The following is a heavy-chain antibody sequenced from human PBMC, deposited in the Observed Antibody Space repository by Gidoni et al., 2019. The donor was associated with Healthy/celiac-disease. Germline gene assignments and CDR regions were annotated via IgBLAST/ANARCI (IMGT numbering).Heavy chain of an antibody. Sequence: QVQLVQSGAEVKQPGSSVKVSCKASGGTFSSDAISWVRQAPGQGLACMGGTITIYGTANAAQKFQGRVTITADESTSTAYMELSILRSEDTAVYYCARDPPRSGDSGSYHWYFDLWGRGTLVTVSS. CDR1: GGTFSSDA. D-gene: IGHD1-26*01. J-gene: IGHJ2*01. CDR3: ARDPPRSGDSGSYHWYFDL. CDR2: TITIYGTA. V-gene: IGHV1-69*01.